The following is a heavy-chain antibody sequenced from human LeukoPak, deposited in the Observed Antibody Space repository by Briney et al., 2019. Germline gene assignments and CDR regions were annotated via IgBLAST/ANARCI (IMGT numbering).Heavy chain of an antibody. CDR2: INPNSGDT. CDR3: VRDGEGAAISVNYWFDP. D-gene: IGHD2-2*02. CDR1: GYTFTGYH. J-gene: IGHJ5*02. V-gene: IGHV1-2*06. Sequence: ASVKVSCKASGYTFTGYHMHWVRQAPGQGLEWMGRINPNSGDTNYAQKFQGRVTMTRDTSISTAYMELSRLRSDDTAVYYCVRDGEGAAISVNYWFDPWGQGTLVTVSS.